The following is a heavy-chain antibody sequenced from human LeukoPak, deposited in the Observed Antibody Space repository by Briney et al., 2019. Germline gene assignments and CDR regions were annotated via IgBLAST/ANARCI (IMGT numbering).Heavy chain of an antibody. CDR2: INPNSGGT. V-gene: IGHV1-2*02. CDR1: GYTFTDYF. D-gene: IGHD3-10*01. CDR3: ARDRDYYGSGSYSPGADY. J-gene: IGHJ4*02. Sequence: ASVKVSCKASGYTFTDYFFHWVRQAPGQGLEWMGRINPNSGGTDYAQKFQGRVTMTRDTSISAAYMELRSLRSDDTAVYYCARDRDYYGSGSYSPGADYWGQGTLVTVSS.